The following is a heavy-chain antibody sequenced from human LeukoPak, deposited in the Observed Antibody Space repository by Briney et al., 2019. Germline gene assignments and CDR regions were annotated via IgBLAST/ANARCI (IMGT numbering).Heavy chain of an antibody. Sequence: ASVKVSCKASGYTFTGYYMHWVRQAPGQGLEWMGWINPNSGGTNYAQKFQGRVTMTRNTSISTAYMELSSLRSEDTAVYYCARAKRGIAAAAASYYFDYWGQGTLVTVSS. D-gene: IGHD6-13*01. CDR1: GYTFTGYY. CDR3: ARAKRGIAAAAASYYFDY. CDR2: INPNSGGT. J-gene: IGHJ4*02. V-gene: IGHV1-2*02.